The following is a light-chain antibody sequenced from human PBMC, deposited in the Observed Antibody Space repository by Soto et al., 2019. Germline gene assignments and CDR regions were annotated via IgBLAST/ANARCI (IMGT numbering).Light chain of an antibody. CDR1: SSDVGGYDS. J-gene: IGLJ2*01. CDR2: DVS. V-gene: IGLV2-11*01. Sequence: QPVLTQPRSVSGSPGQSVSIPCTGASSDVGGYDSVSWYQQHPGKVPKLMIYDVSKRPSGVPDRFSGSKSGNTASLTISGLQAEDEADYYCCSYAGSDRVVFGGGTQLTV. CDR3: CSYAGSDRVV.